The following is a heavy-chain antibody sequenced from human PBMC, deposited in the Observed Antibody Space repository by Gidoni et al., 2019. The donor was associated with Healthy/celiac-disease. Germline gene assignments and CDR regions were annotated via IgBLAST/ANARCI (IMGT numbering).Heavy chain of an antibody. Sequence: QVQLQQWGAGLLKPSETLSLTCAVYGGSFSGYYWSWIRQPPGKGLEWSWEINHSGSTNYNPHLKSRVTISVDTSKNQFSLKLSSVTAADTAVYYCARGLRYSSGWYACGWFDPWGQGTLVTVSS. V-gene: IGHV4-34*01. CDR1: GGSFSGYY. J-gene: IGHJ5*02. D-gene: IGHD6-19*01. CDR3: ARGLRYSSGWYACGWFDP. CDR2: INHSGST.